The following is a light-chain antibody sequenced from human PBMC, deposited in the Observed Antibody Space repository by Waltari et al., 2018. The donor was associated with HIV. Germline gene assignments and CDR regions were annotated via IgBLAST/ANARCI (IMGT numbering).Light chain of an antibody. CDR1: QNIANN. V-gene: IGKV3-15*01. CDR3: QQYNKWPWT. CDR2: GAS. Sequence: EVVMTQSPATLSVSPGERATLSCRASQNIANNLTWHQQKPGQLPRLLSFGASTRATGIPARFSGSGSGTECTLTISSLQSEDFAVYYCQQYNKWPWTFGQGTRVEIK. J-gene: IGKJ1*01.